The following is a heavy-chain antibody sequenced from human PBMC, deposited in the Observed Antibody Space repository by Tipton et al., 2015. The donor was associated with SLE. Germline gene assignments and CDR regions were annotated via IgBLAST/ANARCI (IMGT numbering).Heavy chain of an antibody. CDR1: GVFISTSSDY. J-gene: IGHJ4*02. D-gene: IGHD1-14*01. CDR3: ARAIRTADSNYIDN. CDR2: IYHSRST. Sequence: TLSLTCTVSGVFISTSSDYWGWIRQPPGKGLEWIGNIYHSRSTYYHPSLRSRVTVSVDTSKNQFSLNLSSVTAADTAVYYCARAIRTADSNYIDNWGPGTLVTVSS. V-gene: IGHV4-39*07.